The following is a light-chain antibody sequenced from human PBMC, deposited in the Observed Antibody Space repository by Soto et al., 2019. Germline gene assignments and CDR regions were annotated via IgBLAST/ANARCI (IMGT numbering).Light chain of an antibody. CDR2: GTS. CDR1: QSVVNN. CDR3: QQYNNWPYT. Sequence: EIVMTQSPATLSVSPGERATLSCRASQSVVNNLAWYQHKPGQAPTLLIYGTSTRATGVPARFSGSGSGTEFILTISSLQSEDFALYYCQQYNNWPYTFGQGTKLEIK. V-gene: IGKV3-15*01. J-gene: IGKJ2*01.